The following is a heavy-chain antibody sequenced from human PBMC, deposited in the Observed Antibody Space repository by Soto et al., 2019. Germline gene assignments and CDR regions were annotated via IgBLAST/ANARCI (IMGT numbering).Heavy chain of an antibody. V-gene: IGHV4-31*03. Sequence: QVQLQESGPGLVKPSQTLSLTCTVSGGSISSGGYYWSWIRQHPGKGLEWTGYIYYSGSTYYNPSLKSRVTISVDTSKNQFSLKLSSVTAADTAVYYCARQSFYGDYVFDWFDPWGQGTLVTVSS. CDR2: IYYSGST. CDR3: ARQSFYGDYVFDWFDP. D-gene: IGHD4-17*01. J-gene: IGHJ5*02. CDR1: GGSISSGGYY.